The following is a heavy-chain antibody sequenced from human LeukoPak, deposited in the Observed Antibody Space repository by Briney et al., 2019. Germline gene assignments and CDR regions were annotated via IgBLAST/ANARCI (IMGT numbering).Heavy chain of an antibody. J-gene: IGHJ3*02. Sequence: GGSLTLSCAASGFTFSTYAMSWVRQAPGRGLEWVSGISGSGGSTYYADSVKGRFTISRDNSKNKLYLQMNSLRAEDRAVYYCAKGRVPAPNAAFDIWGQGTMVSVS. CDR3: AKGRVPAPNAAFDI. V-gene: IGHV3-23*01. D-gene: IGHD2-2*01. CDR2: ISGSGGST. CDR1: GFTFSTYA.